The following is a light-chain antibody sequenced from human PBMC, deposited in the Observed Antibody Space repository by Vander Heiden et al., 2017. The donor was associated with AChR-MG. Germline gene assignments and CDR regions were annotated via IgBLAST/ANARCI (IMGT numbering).Light chain of an antibody. V-gene: IGKV3-20*01. CDR1: QSVSSSY. CDR3: QQYGSSHF. CDR2: GAS. J-gene: IGKJ4*01. Sequence: EIVLTQPPGTLSLSPGERATLSCRASQSVSSSYLAWYQQKPGQAPRLLIYGASSRATGIPDRFSGSGSGTDFTLTSSRLEPEDFEVYYCQQYGSSHFFGGGTKVEIK.